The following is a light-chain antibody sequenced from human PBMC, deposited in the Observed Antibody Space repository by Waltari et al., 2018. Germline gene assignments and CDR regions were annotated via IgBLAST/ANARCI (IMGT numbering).Light chain of an antibody. Sequence: QSVLTQPPSASGTPGQRVTLSCSGSRSDIGDTYVYWYKQLPGTAPKLLIYGNTQRPSGVPDRFSGSKSGTSASLAISDLRSEDEADYYCAAWDDNLLYVFGTGTKVTVL. CDR2: GNT. V-gene: IGLV1-47*01. CDR3: AAWDDNLLYV. J-gene: IGLJ1*01. CDR1: RSDIGDTY.